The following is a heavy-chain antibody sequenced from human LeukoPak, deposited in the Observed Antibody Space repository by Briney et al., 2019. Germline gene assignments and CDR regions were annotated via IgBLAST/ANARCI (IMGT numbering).Heavy chain of an antibody. J-gene: IGHJ6*02. CDR2: INEDGHRT. D-gene: IGHD6-19*01. CDR3: SKYTQESSGRAGFYCMDV. Sequence: GGSLRHSCAPSELIFDVYTIYSVRQAPGKGLECVSLINEDGHRTYSTDSVKGRFTISRDNSKIPQSLQMNSLRHEDTALCYLSKYTQESSGRAGFYCMDVWGLGTTVTVSS. V-gene: IGHV3-43*02. CDR1: ELIFDVYT.